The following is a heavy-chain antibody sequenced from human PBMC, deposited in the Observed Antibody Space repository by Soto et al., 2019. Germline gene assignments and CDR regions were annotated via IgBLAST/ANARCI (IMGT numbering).Heavy chain of an antibody. D-gene: IGHD2-2*01. Sequence: PGGSLRLSCSASGFTFRYENMSWVRQFPGKGLEWVSGISGGGSYIFYADSVQGRFSISRDNPKISLYLEMNSLRVEDTAVYYCSRDSDCHSTSCFFPPHVWGQGTTVTVSS. CDR1: GFTFRYEN. J-gene: IGHJ6*02. CDR2: ISGGGSYI. V-gene: IGHV3-21*06. CDR3: SRDSDCHSTSCFFPPHV.